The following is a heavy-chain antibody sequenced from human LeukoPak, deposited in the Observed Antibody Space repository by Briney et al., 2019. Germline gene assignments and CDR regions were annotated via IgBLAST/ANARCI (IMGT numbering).Heavy chain of an antibody. V-gene: IGHV5-10-1*01. J-gene: IGHJ4*02. CDR1: GYRFTRYW. CDR3: ARQPDGDFSPFDY. CDR2: IDPSDSYT. D-gene: IGHD4-17*01. Sequence: GGALEISLQGSGYRFTRYWISWVRPMPGKGVGGMGRIDPSDSYTNYSPSFQGHVTISADKSISTAYLQWSSLKASDTAMYYCARQPDGDFSPFDYWGQGTLVTVSS.